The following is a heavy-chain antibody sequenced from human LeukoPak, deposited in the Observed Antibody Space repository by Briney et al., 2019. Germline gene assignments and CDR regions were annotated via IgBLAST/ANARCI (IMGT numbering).Heavy chain of an antibody. V-gene: IGHV4-38-2*02. CDR3: ASLRRETGYYYYMDV. CDR1: GYSISSGYY. Sequence: SETLSLTCTVSGYSISSGYYWGWIRQPPGKGLEWIGEINHSGSTNYNPSLKSRVTISVDTSKNQFSLKLSSVTAADTAVYYCASLRRETGYYYYMDVWGKGTTVTVSS. D-gene: IGHD3-10*01. CDR2: INHSGST. J-gene: IGHJ6*03.